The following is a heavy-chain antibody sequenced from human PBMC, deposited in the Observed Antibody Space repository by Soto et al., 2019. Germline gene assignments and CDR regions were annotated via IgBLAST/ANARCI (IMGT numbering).Heavy chain of an antibody. D-gene: IGHD5-12*01. J-gene: IGHJ4*02. CDR1: GYTFTSYG. V-gene: IGHV1-18*04. Sequence: ASVKVSCKASGYTFTSYGISWVRQAPGQGLEWMGWISAYNGNTNYAQKLQGRVTMTTDTSTSTAYMELRSLRSDDTAVYYCARDLDERGYSGYDSGGYWGQGTLVTVSS. CDR2: ISAYNGNT. CDR3: ARDLDERGYSGYDSGGY.